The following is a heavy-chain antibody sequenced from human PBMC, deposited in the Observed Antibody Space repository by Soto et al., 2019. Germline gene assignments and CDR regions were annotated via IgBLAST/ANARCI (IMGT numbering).Heavy chain of an antibody. J-gene: IGHJ5*02. CDR3: ARESRFLEWLSLNWFDP. CDR2: ISSSSSTI. D-gene: IGHD3-3*01. V-gene: IGHV3-48*02. Sequence: GSLRLSCTASGFTFSSYSMNWVRQAPGKGLEWVSYISSSSSTIYYADSVKGRFTISRDNAKNSLYLQMNSLRDEDTAVYCCARESRFLEWLSLNWFDPWGQGTLVTVSS. CDR1: GFTFSSYS.